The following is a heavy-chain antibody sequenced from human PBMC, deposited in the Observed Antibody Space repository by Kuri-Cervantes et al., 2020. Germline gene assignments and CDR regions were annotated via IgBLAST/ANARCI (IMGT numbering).Heavy chain of an antibody. V-gene: IGHV1-2*04. D-gene: IGHD3-9*01. J-gene: IGHJ5*02. CDR3: ARGGTNYDILTPGVIDT. Sequence: ASVKVSCKASGYTFTGYYMHWVRQAPGQGLEWMGWINPNNGDTYYAQNFQGWVTMTRDTSINTAYMELNRLRSDDTALYFCARGGTNYDILTPGVIDTWGQGTLVTVSS. CDR2: INPNNGDT. CDR1: GYTFTGYY.